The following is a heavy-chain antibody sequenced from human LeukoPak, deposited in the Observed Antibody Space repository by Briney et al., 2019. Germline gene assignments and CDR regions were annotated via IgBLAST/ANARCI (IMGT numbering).Heavy chain of an antibody. Sequence: GGSLRLSCVASGFTFSNYAMSWVRQAPGKGLEWVSTMSGSGGSTNFADSVKGRFTISRDNSKNTLYLQMNSLRAEDTAVYYCARADSSSWPGEAFDAWGQGTMVTVSS. CDR3: ARADSSSWPGEAFDA. J-gene: IGHJ3*01. V-gene: IGHV3-23*01. D-gene: IGHD6-13*01. CDR2: MSGSGGST. CDR1: GFTFSNYA.